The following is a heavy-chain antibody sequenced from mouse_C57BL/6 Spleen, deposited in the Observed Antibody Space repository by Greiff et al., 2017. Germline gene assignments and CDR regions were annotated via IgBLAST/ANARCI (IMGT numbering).Heavy chain of an antibody. CDR2: IYPRSGNT. J-gene: IGHJ1*03. CDR3: ARSGPEDYGSSFDV. CDR1: GYTFTSYG. D-gene: IGHD1-1*01. V-gene: IGHV1-81*01. Sequence: QVQLQQSGAELARPGASVKLSCKASGYTFTSYGISWVKQRTGQGLEWIGEIYPRSGNTYYNEKFKGKATLTADKSSSTAYMELRSLTSEDSAVYFCARSGPEDYGSSFDVWGTGTTVTVSS.